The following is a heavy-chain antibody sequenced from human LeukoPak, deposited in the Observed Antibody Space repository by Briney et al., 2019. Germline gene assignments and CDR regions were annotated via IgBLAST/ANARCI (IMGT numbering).Heavy chain of an antibody. CDR3: ARDLEFYSSSWYPSDWFDP. D-gene: IGHD6-13*01. CDR2: INPNSGGT. Sequence: ASVKVSCKASGDTFTGYYMHWVRQAPGQGLEWMGWINPNSGGTNYAQKFQGRVTMTRDTSISTAYMELSRLRSDDTAVYYCARDLEFYSSSWYPSDWFDPWGQGTLVTVSS. V-gene: IGHV1-2*02. CDR1: GDTFTGYY. J-gene: IGHJ5*02.